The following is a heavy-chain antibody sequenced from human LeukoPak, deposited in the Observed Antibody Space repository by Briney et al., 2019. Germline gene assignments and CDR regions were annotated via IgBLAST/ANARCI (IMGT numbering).Heavy chain of an antibody. Sequence: PGGSLRLSCAASGFTVSSNYMSWVRQAPGKGLEWVSVIYSGGSTYYADSVKGRFTISRDNSKNTLYLQMNSLRAEDTAVYYCARGPRFLEWLRHEYYFDYWGQGNLVTVSS. D-gene: IGHD3-3*01. CDR3: ARGPRFLEWLRHEYYFDY. CDR1: GFTVSSNY. J-gene: IGHJ4*02. CDR2: IYSGGST. V-gene: IGHV3-53*01.